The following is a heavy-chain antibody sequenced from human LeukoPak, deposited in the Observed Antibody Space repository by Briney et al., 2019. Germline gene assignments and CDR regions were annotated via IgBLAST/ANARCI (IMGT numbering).Heavy chain of an antibody. CDR2: IYYSGST. Sequence: SETLSLTCTVSGYSISSSSYYWGWIRQPPGKGLEWIGSIYYSGSTYYNPSLKSRVTISVDTSKNQFSLKLSSVTAADTAVYYCARSYSSSWYRFDYWGQGTLVTVSS. J-gene: IGHJ4*02. CDR3: ARSYSSSWYRFDY. D-gene: IGHD6-13*01. CDR1: GYSISSSSYY. V-gene: IGHV4-39*01.